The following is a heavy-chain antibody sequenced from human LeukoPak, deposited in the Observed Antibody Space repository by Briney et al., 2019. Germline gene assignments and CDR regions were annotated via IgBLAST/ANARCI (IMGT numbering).Heavy chain of an antibody. Sequence: PSETLSLTCTVSGGSISTYYWSWIRPPAGTGLEWIVLISASGSTIYNPSLKSRVTMSVDTSKNQFSLRVTSVTAADTAMYYCAIYTSTSRHTIFYMDVWGNGTTVTVSS. CDR1: GGSISTYY. V-gene: IGHV4-4*07. CDR2: ISASGST. J-gene: IGHJ6*03. D-gene: IGHD3-9*01. CDR3: AIYTSTSRHTIFYMDV.